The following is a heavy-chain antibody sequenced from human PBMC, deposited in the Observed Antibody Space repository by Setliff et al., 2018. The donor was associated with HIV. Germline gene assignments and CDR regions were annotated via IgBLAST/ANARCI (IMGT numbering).Heavy chain of an antibody. CDR3: ARGKLWPDY. Sequence: GASVKVSCKASGDTFNNYAISWVRQAPGQGLEWMGGIIPIFGTANYAQKFQGRVTITRDTSASTAYMELSSLRSEDTAVYYCARGKLWPDYWGQGTLVTVSS. CDR1: GDTFNNYA. V-gene: IGHV1-69*05. J-gene: IGHJ4*02. D-gene: IGHD3-10*01. CDR2: IIPIFGTA.